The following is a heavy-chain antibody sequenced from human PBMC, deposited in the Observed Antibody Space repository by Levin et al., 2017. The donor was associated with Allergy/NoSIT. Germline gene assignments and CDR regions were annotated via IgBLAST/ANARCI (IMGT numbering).Heavy chain of an antibody. D-gene: IGHD5-18*01. J-gene: IGHJ3*02. Sequence: RTGGSLRLSCAASGFTFSSYGMHWVRQAPGKGLEWVAVISYDGSNKYYADSVKGRFTISRDNSKNTLYLQMNSLRAEDTAVYYCAKDNNPVTAMATHAFDIWGQGTMVTVSS. CDR2: ISYDGSNK. V-gene: IGHV3-30*18. CDR1: GFTFSSYG. CDR3: AKDNNPVTAMATHAFDI.